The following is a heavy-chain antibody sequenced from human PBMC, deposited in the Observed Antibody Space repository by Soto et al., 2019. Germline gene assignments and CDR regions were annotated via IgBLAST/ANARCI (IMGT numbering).Heavy chain of an antibody. V-gene: IGHV4-39*07. J-gene: IGHJ6*02. CDR1: GGSISSGDYY. CDR3: ARVGTIFGVVITYYYGMDV. Sequence: SETLSLTCTVSGGSISSGDYYWSWIRQPPGKGLEWIGEINHSGSTNYNPSLKSRVTISVDTSKNQFSLKLSSVTAADTAVYYCARVGTIFGVVITYYYGMDVWGQGTTVTVSS. CDR2: INHSGST. D-gene: IGHD3-3*01.